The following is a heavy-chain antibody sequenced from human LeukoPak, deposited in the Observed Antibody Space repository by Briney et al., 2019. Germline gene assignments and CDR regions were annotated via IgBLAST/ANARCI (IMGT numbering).Heavy chain of an antibody. V-gene: IGHV3-66*01. J-gene: IGHJ5*02. CDR2: IYSGGST. Sequence: GGSLRLSCAASGFTVSSNYMSWVRQAPGKRLEWVSVIYSGGSTYYADSVKGRFTISRENSKNTLYLQMDSLRAEDTAVYYCAVVVPAAMAFDPWGQGTLVTVSS. CDR1: GFTVSSNY. CDR3: AVVVPAAMAFDP. D-gene: IGHD2-2*01.